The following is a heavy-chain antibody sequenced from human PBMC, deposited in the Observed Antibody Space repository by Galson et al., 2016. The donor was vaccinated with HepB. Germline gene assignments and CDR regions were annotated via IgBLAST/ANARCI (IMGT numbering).Heavy chain of an antibody. V-gene: IGHV3-15*07. CDR1: GAVSGFTFGDFW. D-gene: IGHD7-27*01. CDR3: TTDIPLTGGTNFAY. J-gene: IGHJ4*02. Sequence: SLRLSCAASGAVSGFTFGDFWMNWVRQAPGKGLDWVGRIKCKADGGTTGYAAPVNGRFIISRDDSKNTLYLQMSSLKTDDTAVYYCTTDIPLTGGTNFAYWGQGTLVTVSS. CDR2: IKCKADGGTT.